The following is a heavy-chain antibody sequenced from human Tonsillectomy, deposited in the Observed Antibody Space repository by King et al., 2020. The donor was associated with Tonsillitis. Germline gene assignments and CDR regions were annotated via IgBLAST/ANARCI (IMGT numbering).Heavy chain of an antibody. CDR1: GYTFINYG. D-gene: IGHD6-19*01. J-gene: IGHJ4*02. CDR3: ARGTGIAVPGLLDY. Sequence: VQLVESGAEVRKPGASVKVSCKASGYTFINYGISWVRQAPGQGLEWMGWISAYKGNTNYTQKFQGRVSMTTDTSTTTAYMYLRSLRSDDTAGYYCARGTGIAVPGLLDYWGQGTLVIVSS. CDR2: ISAYKGNT. V-gene: IGHV1-18*04.